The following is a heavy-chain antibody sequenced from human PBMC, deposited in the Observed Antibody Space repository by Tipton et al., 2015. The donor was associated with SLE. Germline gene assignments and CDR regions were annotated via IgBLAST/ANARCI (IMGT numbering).Heavy chain of an antibody. CDR1: GGSISSSSYY. Sequence: TLSLTYTVSGGSISSSSYYWGWIRQPPGKGLEWIGRIYYSGSSYYNPSLKSRVTISVDTSKNQFSLKLSSVTAADTAVYYCARAEGSWDAFDIWGQGTMVTVSS. J-gene: IGHJ3*02. CDR2: IYYSGSS. CDR3: ARAEGSWDAFDI. D-gene: IGHD2-15*01. V-gene: IGHV4-39*07.